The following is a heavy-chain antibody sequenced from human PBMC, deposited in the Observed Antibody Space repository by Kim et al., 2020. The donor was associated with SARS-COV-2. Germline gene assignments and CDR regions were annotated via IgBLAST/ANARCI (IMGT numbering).Heavy chain of an antibody. D-gene: IGHD3-10*01. V-gene: IGHV1-69*02. J-gene: IGHJ4*02. CDR3: AGGTHPGSGSSPVDY. Sequence: AQKVQGRVTITADKATSTAYMGLSSLRSEDTAVYYCAGGTHPGSGSSPVDYWGQGTLVTVSS.